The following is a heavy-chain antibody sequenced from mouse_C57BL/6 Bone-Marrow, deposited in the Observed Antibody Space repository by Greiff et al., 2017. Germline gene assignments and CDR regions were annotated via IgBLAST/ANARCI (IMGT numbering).Heavy chain of an antibody. CDR1: GYTFTSYG. J-gene: IGHJ2*01. CDR3: ARSRSFYYDYDPFDY. CDR2: IYPRSGNT. Sequence: VKLQQSGAELARPGASVKLSCKASGYTFTSYGISWVKQRTGQGLEWIGEIYPRSGNTYYNEKFKGKATLTADKSSSTAYMELRSLTSEDSAVYFCARSRSFYYDYDPFDYWGQGTTLTVSS. D-gene: IGHD2-4*01. V-gene: IGHV1-81*01.